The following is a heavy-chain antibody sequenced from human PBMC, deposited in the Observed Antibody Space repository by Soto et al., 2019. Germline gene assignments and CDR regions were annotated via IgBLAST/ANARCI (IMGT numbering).Heavy chain of an antibody. V-gene: IGHV4-31*03. CDR2: IYYSRNT. D-gene: IGHD3-10*01. CDR1: GISISSGNYY. J-gene: IGHJ6*02. CDR3: QSSQRFGDWARQFYYYGLDV. Sequence: SETLSLTCTVSGISISSGNYYWSWIRQHPGKGLEWIAYIYYSRNTYYNPSLKSRVTISVDTSENQFSLKLSSMTAADTAVYYCQSSQRFGDWARQFYYYGLDVWGQGTPVTVSS.